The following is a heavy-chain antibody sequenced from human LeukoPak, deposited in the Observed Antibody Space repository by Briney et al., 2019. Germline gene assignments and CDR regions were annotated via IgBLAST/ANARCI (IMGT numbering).Heavy chain of an antibody. CDR3: ARHQIISYSNYGTRGSIKRAWFDP. V-gene: IGHV1-69*13. D-gene: IGHD4-11*01. CDR2: VIPIFGTA. Sequence: SVKVSCKASGGTFSSYAISWVRQAPGQGLEWMGGVIPIFGTANYAQKFQGRVTITADESTSTAYMELSSLRSEDTAVYYCARHQIISYSNYGTRGSIKRAWFDPWGQGTLVTVSS. CDR1: GGTFSSYA. J-gene: IGHJ5*02.